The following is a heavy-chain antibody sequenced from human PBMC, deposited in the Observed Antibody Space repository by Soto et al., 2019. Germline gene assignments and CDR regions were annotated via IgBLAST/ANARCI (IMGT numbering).Heavy chain of an antibody. Sequence: QMQLQESGPGLVKPSETLSLICSVSGGSISDNSYYWGWIRQPPGKGLEWIGNIFFRGATYYNPSLKSRVTISVDTAKNRFSLKLGSVTAADTAVYFCVIQSRGDYGAPDTAFDVWGLGTMVTVSA. V-gene: IGHV4-39*01. CDR1: GGSISDNSYY. CDR2: IFFRGAT. J-gene: IGHJ3*01. CDR3: VIQSRGDYGAPDTAFDV. D-gene: IGHD4-17*01.